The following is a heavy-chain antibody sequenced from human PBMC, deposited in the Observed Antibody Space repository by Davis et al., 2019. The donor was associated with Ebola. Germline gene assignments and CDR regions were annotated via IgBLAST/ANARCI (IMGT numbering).Heavy chain of an antibody. V-gene: IGHV4-59*01. D-gene: IGHD3-3*01. Sequence: SETLSLTCLVSGGSISNYYWSWIRQPPGKGLEWIGYIYYSGSTNYNPSLKSRVTISVDTSKNQFSLKLSSVTAADTAVYYCARVGYDFWSGYLSNNWFDPWGQGTLVTVSS. CDR1: GGSISNYY. CDR3: ARVGYDFWSGYLSNNWFDP. J-gene: IGHJ5*02. CDR2: IYYSGST.